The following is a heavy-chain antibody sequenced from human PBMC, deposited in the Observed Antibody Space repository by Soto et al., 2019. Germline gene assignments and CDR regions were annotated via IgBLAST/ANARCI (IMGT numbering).Heavy chain of an antibody. V-gene: IGHV1-18*01. CDR3: ARVPLAAADHYYYYGMDV. D-gene: IGHD6-13*01. J-gene: IGHJ6*02. Sequence: ASVKVSCKASGYTFTSYGISWVRQAPGQGLEWMGWISAYNGNTNYAQKLQGRVTMTTDTSTSTAYMELRSLRSDDTAVYYCARVPLAAADHYYYYGMDVWGQGTTVTVSS. CDR2: ISAYNGNT. CDR1: GYTFTSYG.